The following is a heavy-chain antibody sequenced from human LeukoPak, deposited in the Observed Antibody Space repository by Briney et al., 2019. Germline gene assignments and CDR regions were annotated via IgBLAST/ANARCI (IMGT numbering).Heavy chain of an antibody. J-gene: IGHJ6*03. Sequence: SETLSLTCTVSGGSISSYYWSWIRQPPGKGLEWIGYIYYSGSTNYNPSLKSRVTISVDTSKNQFSLKLSSVTAADTAVYYCARWNPTYYYDSSGHYYYYYYMDVWGKGTTVTISS. CDR1: GGSISSYY. D-gene: IGHD3-22*01. V-gene: IGHV4-59*01. CDR2: IYYSGST. CDR3: ARWNPTYYYDSSGHYYYYYYMDV.